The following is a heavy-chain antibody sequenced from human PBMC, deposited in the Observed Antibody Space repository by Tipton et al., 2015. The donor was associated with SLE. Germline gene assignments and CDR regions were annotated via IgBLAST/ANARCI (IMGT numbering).Heavy chain of an antibody. D-gene: IGHD7-27*01. V-gene: IGHV3-7*01. Sequence: SLRLSCAASGFTFSRYWMSWVRQDPGKGLEWVANIKQDGSGRYYVDSVKGRCTIARDYTMNTLYLQMNSLRAEDTAVYYCARGPWGGDFWGQGTLVTFSS. J-gene: IGHJ4*02. CDR2: IKQDGSGR. CDR1: GFTFSRYW. CDR3: ARGPWGGDF.